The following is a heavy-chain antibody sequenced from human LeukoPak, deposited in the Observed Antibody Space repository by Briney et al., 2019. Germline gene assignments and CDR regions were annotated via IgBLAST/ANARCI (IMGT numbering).Heavy chain of an antibody. V-gene: IGHV4-39*07. Sequence: SETLSLTCTVSGGSISSSSYYWGWIRQPPGKGLEWIGSIYYSGSTYYNPSLKSRVTISVDTSKNQFSLKLSSVTAADTAVYYCARGLGYSSSWEPFDYWGQGTLVTVSS. CDR1: GGSISSSSYY. CDR3: ARGLGYSSSWEPFDY. CDR2: IYYSGST. D-gene: IGHD6-13*01. J-gene: IGHJ4*02.